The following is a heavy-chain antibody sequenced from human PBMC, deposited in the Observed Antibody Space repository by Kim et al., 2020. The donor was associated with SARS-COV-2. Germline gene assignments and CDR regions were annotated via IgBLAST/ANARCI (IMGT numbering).Heavy chain of an antibody. CDR3: ASAPALVPAVRFDS. V-gene: IGHV4-31*03. CDR2: IYYSGST. CDR1: GGSISSGGYY. J-gene: IGHJ4*02. D-gene: IGHD2-2*01. Sequence: SETLSLTCTVSGGSISSGGYYWSWIRQHPGKGLEWIGYIYYSGSTYYNPSLKSRVTISVDTSKNQSSLELSPVTAADTAVYYCASAPALVPAVRFDSWGQGTLVAVSS.